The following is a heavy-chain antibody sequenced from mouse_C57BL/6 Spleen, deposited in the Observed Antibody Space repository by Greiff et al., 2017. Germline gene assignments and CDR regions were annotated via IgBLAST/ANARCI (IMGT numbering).Heavy chain of an antibody. Sequence: EVKLVESGPELVKPGASVKISCNASGYSFTGYYMHWVKQSQGNILDWIGYIYPYTGVSSYNQKFKGKATLSVEKSSRTASMELRSLTSKYCAIYYCAGHQGFAYLGEEALVTVSA. CDR3: AGHQGFAY. CDR1: GYSFTGYY. J-gene: IGHJ3*01. V-gene: IGHV1-31*01. D-gene: IGHD3-1*01. CDR2: IYPYTGVS.